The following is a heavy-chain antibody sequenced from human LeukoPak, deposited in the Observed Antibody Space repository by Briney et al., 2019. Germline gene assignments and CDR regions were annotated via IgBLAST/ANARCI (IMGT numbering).Heavy chain of an antibody. D-gene: IGHD5-12*01. CDR3: ATELKDIVATHALDY. J-gene: IGHJ4*02. CDR1: GGTFSSYA. V-gene: IGHV1-69*13. CDR2: IIPIFGTA. Sequence: SVKVSCKASGGTFSSYAISWVRQAPGQGLEWMGGIIPIFGTANYAQKFQGRVTITADESTSTAYMELSSLRSEDTAVYYCATELKDIVATHALDYWGQGTLVTVSS.